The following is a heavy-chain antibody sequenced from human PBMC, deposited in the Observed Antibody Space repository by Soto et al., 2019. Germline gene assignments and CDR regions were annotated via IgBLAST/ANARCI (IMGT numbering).Heavy chain of an antibody. D-gene: IGHD3-22*01. V-gene: IGHV3-33*01. CDR1: GFTFSSYG. CDR3: ARDHPPTYYYDSSGYDAFDI. Sequence: GGSLRLSCAASGFTFSSYGMHWVRQAPGKGLEWVAVIWYDGSNKYYADSVKGRFTISRDNSKNTLYLQMNSLRAEDTAVYYCARDHPPTYYYDSSGYDAFDIWGRGTMVTVSS. J-gene: IGHJ3*02. CDR2: IWYDGSNK.